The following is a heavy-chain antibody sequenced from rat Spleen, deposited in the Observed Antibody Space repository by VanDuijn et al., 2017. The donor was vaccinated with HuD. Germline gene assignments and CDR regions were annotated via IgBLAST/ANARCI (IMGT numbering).Heavy chain of an antibody. CDR3: ARRHYGYTDYFDY. J-gene: IGHJ2*01. Sequence: EVQLVESGGGLVQPGRSLKLSCAASGFTFSNYGMAWVRQATTKGLEWVATINYDGSSTYYRDSVKGRFTISRDNAKSTLSLQMDSLRSEDTATYYCARRHYGYTDYFDYWGQGVMVTVSS. CDR1: GFTFSNYG. CDR2: INYDGSST. D-gene: IGHD1-9*01. V-gene: IGHV5-29*01.